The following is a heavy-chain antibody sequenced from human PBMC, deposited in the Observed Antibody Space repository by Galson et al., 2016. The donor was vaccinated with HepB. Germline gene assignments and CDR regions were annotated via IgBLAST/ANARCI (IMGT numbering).Heavy chain of an antibody. D-gene: IGHD3-10*01. Sequence: SVKVSCKASGYNFTRYAIHGVRQAPGQRLDWIGWLYPATGNTTISQRCHGRVTITRDKSATAAYMELSRLTTAVTAVYYCARARGVATLAYFDHWGQGTLVTVSS. CDR3: ARARGVATLAYFDH. CDR2: LYPATGNT. J-gene: IGHJ4*02. CDR1: GYNFTRYA. V-gene: IGHV1-3*01.